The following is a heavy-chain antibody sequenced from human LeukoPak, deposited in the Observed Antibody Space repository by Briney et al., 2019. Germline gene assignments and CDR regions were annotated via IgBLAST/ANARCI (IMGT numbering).Heavy chain of an antibody. CDR3: ARAGYCSSTSCPGDAFDI. J-gene: IGHJ3*02. Sequence: ASVKVSCKVSGYTLTELSIHWVRQAPGKGLEWMGGHDSEDGETTYAQKFQGRVTITRNTSISTAYMELSSLRSEDTAVYYCARAGYCSSTSCPGDAFDIWGQGTMVTVSS. CDR2: HDSEDGET. V-gene: IGHV1-24*01. D-gene: IGHD2-2*01. CDR1: GYTLTELS.